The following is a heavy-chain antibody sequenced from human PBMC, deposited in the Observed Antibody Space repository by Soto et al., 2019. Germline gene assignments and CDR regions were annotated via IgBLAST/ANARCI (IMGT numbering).Heavy chain of an antibody. J-gene: IGHJ5*02. D-gene: IGHD1-26*01. V-gene: IGHV1-18*01. CDR3: ARVVPGADAWFGP. CDR1: GYTFSNYG. CDR2: ISLYSDGT. Sequence: ASVKFSCTTSGYTFSNYGITWVRQAPGQALEWLGWISLYSDGTNYAQKFQGRVSMTTDTSTTTAYMELRSLRSDDTAVYYCARVVPGADAWFGPWGQGQLVTVSS.